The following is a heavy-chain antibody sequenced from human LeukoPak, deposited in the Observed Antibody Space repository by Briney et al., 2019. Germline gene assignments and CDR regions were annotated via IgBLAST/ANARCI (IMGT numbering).Heavy chain of an antibody. CDR1: GGSFSGYY. Sequence: SETLSLTCAVYGGSFSGYYWSWIPQPPGKGLEWIGEINHSGSTNYNPSLKSRVTISVDTSKNQFSLKLSSVTAADTAVYYCARTDIITGTTGFDYWGQGTLVTVSS. CDR3: ARTDIITGTTGFDY. D-gene: IGHD1-7*01. CDR2: INHSGST. J-gene: IGHJ4*02. V-gene: IGHV4-34*01.